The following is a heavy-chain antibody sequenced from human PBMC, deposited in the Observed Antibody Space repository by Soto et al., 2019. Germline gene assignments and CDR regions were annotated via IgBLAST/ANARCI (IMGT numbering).Heavy chain of an antibody. Sequence: GGSLRLSCAASGFTFSSYWMSWVRQAPGKGLEWVANIKQDGSEKYYVDSVKGRFTISRDNAKNSLYLQMNNLRAEDTAVYYCARKGYYDFWSGYFALYYMDVWGKGTTVTVSS. J-gene: IGHJ6*03. CDR2: IKQDGSEK. CDR1: GFTFSSYW. D-gene: IGHD3-3*01. V-gene: IGHV3-7*01. CDR3: ARKGYYDFWSGYFALYYMDV.